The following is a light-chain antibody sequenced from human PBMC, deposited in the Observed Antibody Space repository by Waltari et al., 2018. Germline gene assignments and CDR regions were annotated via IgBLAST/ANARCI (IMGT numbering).Light chain of an antibody. CDR2: GTA. Sequence: QSVLTQPPSVSGAPGQRVTISCSGDNSNIGAGYDVQWYRQLPGTAPKLLIHGTANRPSGVPERISGAKSGTSASLAITGLQADDEADYYCQSYDTSQSVVFGGGTKLTIL. V-gene: IGLV1-40*01. CDR3: QSYDTSQSVV. J-gene: IGLJ3*02. CDR1: NSNIGAGYD.